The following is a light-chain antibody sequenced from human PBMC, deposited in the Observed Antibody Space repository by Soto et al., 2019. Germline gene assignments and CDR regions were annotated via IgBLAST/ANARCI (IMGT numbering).Light chain of an antibody. V-gene: IGLV2-14*01. J-gene: IGLJ7*01. Sequence: QSVLTQPASVSGSPGQSITISCTGTDSDVGGYNYVSWYQQHPGKAPKLMIYGVSNRPSGVSNRFSGSKSGNTASLTISGLQAEDEADYYCSSFTNNNTPHVVFGGGTQLTVL. CDR1: DSDVGGYNY. CDR2: GVS. CDR3: SSFTNNNTPHVV.